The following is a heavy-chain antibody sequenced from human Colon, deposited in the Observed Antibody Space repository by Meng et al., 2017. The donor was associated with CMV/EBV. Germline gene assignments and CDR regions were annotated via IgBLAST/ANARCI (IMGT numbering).Heavy chain of an antibody. J-gene: IGHJ6*02. CDR3: ARDVELPYYGMDA. CDR2: IKQDGSEK. V-gene: IGHV3-7*01. D-gene: IGHD1-7*01. CDR1: GFTFSSYW. Sequence: GESLKISCAASGFTFSSYWMSWVRQAPGKGLEWVANIKQDGSEKYYVDSVKGRFTISRDNANNSLYLQMNSLRAEDTATYYCARDVELPYYGMDAWGQGTTVTVSS.